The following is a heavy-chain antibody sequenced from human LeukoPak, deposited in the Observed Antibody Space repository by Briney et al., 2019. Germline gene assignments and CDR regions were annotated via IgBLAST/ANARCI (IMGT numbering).Heavy chain of an antibody. CDR2: ISTSSSYI. J-gene: IGHJ4*02. V-gene: IGHV3-21*01. CDR1: GFTFRSYS. CDR3: ARDRSTNSYAEYFFDY. Sequence: PGGSLRLSCAASGFTFRSYSMNWVRQAPGKGLEWVSYISTSSSYIYYADSVKGRFTISRDNAKNLLYLQMNSLRAEDTAVYHCARDRSTNSYAEYFFDYWGQGTLVTVSS. D-gene: IGHD3-16*01.